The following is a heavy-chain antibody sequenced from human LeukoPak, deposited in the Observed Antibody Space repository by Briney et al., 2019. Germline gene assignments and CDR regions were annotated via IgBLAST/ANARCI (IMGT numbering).Heavy chain of an antibody. V-gene: IGHV5-51*01. Sequence: GESLKISCKGSGYSFTSYWIGWVRQMPGKGLEWMGIIYPGDSDTRYSPSFQGQVTISADKSISTAYLQWSSLKASDTAMYYCARRGSHIAPDAFDIWAKGQWSPSLQ. CDR1: GYSFTSYW. CDR2: IYPGDSDT. D-gene: IGHD1-26*01. J-gene: IGHJ3*02. CDR3: ARRGSHIAPDAFDI.